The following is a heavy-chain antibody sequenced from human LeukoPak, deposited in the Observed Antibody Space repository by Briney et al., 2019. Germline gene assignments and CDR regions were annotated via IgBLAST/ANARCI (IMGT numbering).Heavy chain of an antibody. J-gene: IGHJ4*02. CDR3: ARDDGSYSRSPGFDY. CDR1: GFTFSSYS. Sequence: GGSLRLSCAASGFTFSSYSMNWVRQAPGKGLEWVSSISSSSSYIYYADSVKGRFTIFRDNARNSLFLQMNSLRAEDTAVYYCARDDGSYSRSPGFDYWGQGTLVTVSS. CDR2: ISSSSSYI. D-gene: IGHD1-26*01. V-gene: IGHV3-21*01.